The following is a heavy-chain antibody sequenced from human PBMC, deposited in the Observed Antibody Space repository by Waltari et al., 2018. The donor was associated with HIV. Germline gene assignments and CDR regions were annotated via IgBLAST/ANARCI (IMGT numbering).Heavy chain of an antibody. D-gene: IGHD3-10*01. Sequence: VQLVQSGAEVKKPGSSVKVSCKASAGTFSSYAISWVRQAPGQGVEWIGGISPSVGTANYAQSVQGRVTTASDESTSTAYMELSSVGSEDTAVYYCAGYGSGSYYNDWGQGTLVTVSS. J-gene: IGHJ4*02. CDR2: ISPSVGTA. V-gene: IGHV1-69*01. CDR1: AGTFSSYA. CDR3: AGYGSGSYYND.